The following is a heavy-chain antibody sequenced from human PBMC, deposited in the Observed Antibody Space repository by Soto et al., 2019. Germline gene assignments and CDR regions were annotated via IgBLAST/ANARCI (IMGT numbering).Heavy chain of an antibody. V-gene: IGHV4-59*01. CDR2: IYYSGST. J-gene: IGHJ6*03. CDR3: AREVDYDFNYMDV. CDR1: GGSISSYY. D-gene: IGHD3-3*01. Sequence: SETLSLTCTVSGGSISSYYWSWIRQPPGKGLEWIGYIYYSGSTNYNPSLKSRVTISVDTSKNQFSLKLSSVTAADTAVYYCAREVDYDFNYMDVWGKGTTVTVSS.